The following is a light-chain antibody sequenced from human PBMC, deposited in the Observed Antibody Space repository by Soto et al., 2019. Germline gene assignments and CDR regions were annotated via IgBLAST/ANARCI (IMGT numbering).Light chain of an antibody. Sequence: QSVLTQPPSASWSPGQSVTISCTGTKNDIGVYDFVSWYQHHPGKAPRLIIYEVVQRPSGVPDRFSGSKSGNTASLTVSGLQAAEEADYFCKSYAGSNTYVFGSGTKLTVL. CDR2: EVV. CDR3: KSYAGSNTYV. CDR1: KNDIGVYDF. V-gene: IGLV2-8*01. J-gene: IGLJ1*01.